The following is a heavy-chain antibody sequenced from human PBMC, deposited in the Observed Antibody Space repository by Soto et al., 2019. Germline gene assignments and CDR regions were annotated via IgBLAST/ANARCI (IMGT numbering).Heavy chain of an antibody. CDR3: TTEGEWFGELLNDY. Sequence: GGSLRLSCAASGFTFSNAWMSWVRQAPGKGLEWVGRIKSKTDGGTTDYAAPVKGRFTISRDDSKNTLYLQMNSLKTEDTAVYYCTTEGEWFGELLNDYWGQGTLVTVSS. CDR2: IKSKTDGGTT. CDR1: GFTFSNAW. D-gene: IGHD3-10*01. J-gene: IGHJ4*02. V-gene: IGHV3-15*01.